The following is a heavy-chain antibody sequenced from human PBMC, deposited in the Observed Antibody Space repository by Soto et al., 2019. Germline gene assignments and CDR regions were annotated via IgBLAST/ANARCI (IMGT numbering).Heavy chain of an antibody. V-gene: IGHV3-7*01. CDR3: ARDSVFYDISGDLDY. CDR1: GFTFSSYW. Sequence: GGSLRLSCAASGFTFSSYWMTWVRQAPGKGLEWVANIKQDGSETYYVDSVKGRFTISRDNAKNSLYLQMSSLRAEDTAVYYSARDSVFYDISGDLDYWGKGSLVPVPS. CDR2: IKQDGSET. J-gene: IGHJ4*02. D-gene: IGHD3-22*01.